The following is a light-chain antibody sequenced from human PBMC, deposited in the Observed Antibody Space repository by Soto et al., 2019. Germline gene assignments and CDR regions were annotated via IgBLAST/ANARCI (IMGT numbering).Light chain of an antibody. V-gene: IGKV2-30*02. Sequence: DVVLTQSPLYLPVALGQPASISCSSSQSLVHSDGNTFLTWFQQRPGQSPRRLIYRISNRESGVPDRFRGSGSGTDVTLKISRVEAEDAGIYYCMQATHWPYTFGQGTKLQIK. CDR2: RIS. J-gene: IGKJ2*01. CDR1: QSLVHSDGNTF. CDR3: MQATHWPYT.